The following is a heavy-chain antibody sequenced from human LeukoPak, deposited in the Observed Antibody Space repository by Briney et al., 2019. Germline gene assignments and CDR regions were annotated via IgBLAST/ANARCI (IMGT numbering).Heavy chain of an antibody. V-gene: IGHV5-51*01. J-gene: IGHJ4*02. CDR3: ARAPRYYYDSSGYPDY. CDR2: IYPGDSDT. D-gene: IGHD3-22*01. Sequence: GESLKISCKGSGYSFTSYWIGWVRQMPGKGLEWMGIIYPGDSDTRYSPSFQGQVTISADKSISTAYLQWSNLKASDTAMYYCARAPRYYYDSSGYPDYWGQGTLVTVSS. CDR1: GYSFTSYW.